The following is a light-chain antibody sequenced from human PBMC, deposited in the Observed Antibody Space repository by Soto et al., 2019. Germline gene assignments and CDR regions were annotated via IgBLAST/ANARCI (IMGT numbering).Light chain of an antibody. J-gene: IGKJ4*01. CDR1: QSVSGN. Sequence: EIVMTQSPATLSVSRGERVTLSCRASQSVSGNLAWYQQKPGQAPRLLIYGASTRATGVPARFSGSGSGTEFTLTISSLQSEDFALYHCQQYHNWPPFTFGGGTKVEI. V-gene: IGKV3-15*01. CDR3: QQYHNWPPFT. CDR2: GAS.